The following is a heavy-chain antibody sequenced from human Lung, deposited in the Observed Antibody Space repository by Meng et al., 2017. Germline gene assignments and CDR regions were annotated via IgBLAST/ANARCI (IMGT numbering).Heavy chain of an antibody. CDR3: ARGQKGYFDL. CDR2: IYNSGST. J-gene: IGHJ2*01. V-gene: IGHV4-30-4*01. Sequence: QGQLQESGPGLVKLSQTLSLTCTFSGGYISSSNYYWSWIRQPPGKGLEWRGHIYNSGSTYYNPSLKSRITISVDTSKNQFSLKLSSVTAADTAVYYCARGQKGYFDLWGRGTLVTVSS. CDR1: GGYISSSNYY.